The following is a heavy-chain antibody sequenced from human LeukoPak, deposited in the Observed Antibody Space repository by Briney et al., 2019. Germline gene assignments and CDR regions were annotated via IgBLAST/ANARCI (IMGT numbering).Heavy chain of an antibody. J-gene: IGHJ4*02. CDR3: AKGESGIGHYFDY. CDR1: GFTFSSYG. V-gene: IGHV3-33*06. CDR2: IWYDGSNK. D-gene: IGHD1-26*01. Sequence: PGGSLRLSCAASGFTFSSYGMHWVRQAPGKGLEWVAVIWYDGSNKYYADSVKSRFTISRDNSKNTLYLQMNSLRAEDTAVYYCAKGESGIGHYFDYWGQGTLVTVSS.